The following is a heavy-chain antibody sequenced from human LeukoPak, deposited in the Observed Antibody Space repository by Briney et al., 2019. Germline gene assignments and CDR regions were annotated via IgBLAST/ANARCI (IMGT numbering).Heavy chain of an antibody. CDR3: AREAYYFDY. J-gene: IGHJ4*02. Sequence: SQTLSLTCAISGDSVSSNGAAWHWIRQSPSRGLEWLGRTYYRSKWYNDYAVSMKSRITINPDTSKNQFSLQLNSVTPADTAVYYCAREAYYFDYWGQGTLVTVSS. CDR1: GDSVSSNGAA. V-gene: IGHV6-1*01. CDR2: TYYRSKWYN.